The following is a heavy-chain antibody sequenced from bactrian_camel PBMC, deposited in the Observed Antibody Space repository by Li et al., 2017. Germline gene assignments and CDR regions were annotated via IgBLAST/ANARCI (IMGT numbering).Heavy chain of an antibody. CDR2: IAIDGSMT. J-gene: IGHJ4*01. V-gene: IGHV3S40*01. CDR1: RFPSSMNC. Sequence: VQLVESGGGSAQAGGSLRLSCVGSRFPSSMNCMGWFRQVPGKEREGVAAIAIDGSMTYYADSVKGRFTITISQDNAQNTIYLQMNSLEPEDTAMYYCTKANSGGTTTLGSIMLPILPARGPRSPSP. D-gene: IGHD2*01.